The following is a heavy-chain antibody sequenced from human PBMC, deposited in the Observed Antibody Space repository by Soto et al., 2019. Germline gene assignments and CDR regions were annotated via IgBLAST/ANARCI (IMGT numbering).Heavy chain of an antibody. J-gene: IGHJ6*02. CDR3: AKVCGDYTPFDYDYDCMDV. D-gene: IGHD4-17*01. Sequence: EVQLLESGGGLVQPGWSLRLSCAASGFTFSSYAMSWVRQAPGKGLEWVSAISGSGGSTYYADSVKGLVTISRDNSNYTLFLQMNSLRADDTAVYYCAKVCGDYTPFDYDYDCMDVWGQGTTVTVSS. V-gene: IGHV3-23*01. CDR2: ISGSGGST. CDR1: GFTFSSYA.